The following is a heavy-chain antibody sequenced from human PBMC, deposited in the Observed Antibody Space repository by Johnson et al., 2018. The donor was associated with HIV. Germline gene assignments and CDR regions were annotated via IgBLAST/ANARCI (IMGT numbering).Heavy chain of an antibody. CDR2: IYSGDNT. V-gene: IGHV3-66*01. CDR1: GFTVSDNY. D-gene: IGHD6-13*01. CDR3: AKEFIAHDLPAGAFDI. J-gene: IGHJ3*02. Sequence: MLLVESGGGLVQPGGSLRVSCAASGFTVSDNYMSWVRQAPGKGLEWVSVIYSGDNTYYADSVKGRFTISRDNSKNTLYLQMNSLVAEDTAVYYCAKEFIAHDLPAGAFDIWGQGTMVTVSS.